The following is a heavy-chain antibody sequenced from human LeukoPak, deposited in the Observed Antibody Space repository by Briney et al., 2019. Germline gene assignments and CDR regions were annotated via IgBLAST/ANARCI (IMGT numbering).Heavy chain of an antibody. J-gene: IGHJ4*02. CDR2: FYSSGST. D-gene: IGHD6-19*01. CDR1: GGSIRSYY. V-gene: IGHV4-4*07. CDR3: ARVYSSGWYYFDD. Sequence: KSSETLSLTCTVSGGSIRSYYWTWIRQPAGKGLEWIGRFYSSGSTNYNPSLKSRVTMSVDTSKNQFSLNLSSVTAADTAVYYCARVYSSGWYYFDDWGLGTLVTVSS.